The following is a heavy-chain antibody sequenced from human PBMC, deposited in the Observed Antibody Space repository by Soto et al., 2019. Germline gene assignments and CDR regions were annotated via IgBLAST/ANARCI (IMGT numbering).Heavy chain of an antibody. CDR3: AILSN. J-gene: IGHJ4*02. Sequence: PGGSLRLSCAASGFTISSRDNHAMSWVRQAPGKGPEWISTISSDGSSRHYADSVLGRFTISRDNFKNTLHLQMNSLRAEDTAVYYCAILSNWGQGTLVTVSS. V-gene: IGHV3-23*01. CDR2: ISSDGSSR. CDR1: GFTISSRDNHA. D-gene: IGHD6-6*01.